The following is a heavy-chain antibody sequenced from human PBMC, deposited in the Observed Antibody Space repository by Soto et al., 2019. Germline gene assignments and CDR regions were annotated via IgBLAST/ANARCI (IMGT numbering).Heavy chain of an antibody. CDR1: GSTFSSYG. J-gene: IGHJ6*02. V-gene: IGHV3-30*18. Sequence: PGGSLRLSCAASGSTFSSYGMHWVRQAPGKGLEWVAVISYDGSNKYYADSVKGRFTISRDNSKNTLYLQMNSLRAEDTAVYYCAKQYYDFSLIRGMDVWGQGTTVTVSS. CDR3: AKQYYDFSLIRGMDV. CDR2: ISYDGSNK. D-gene: IGHD3-3*01.